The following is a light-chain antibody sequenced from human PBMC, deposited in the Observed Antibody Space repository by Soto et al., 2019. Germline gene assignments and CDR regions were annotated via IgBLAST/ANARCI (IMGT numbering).Light chain of an antibody. J-gene: IGKJ1*01. CDR2: GAS. CDR3: QQYGGSTRT. Sequence: IVLTQSPGTLSLSPGERATLSCKPSQSVTTQLAWYQQKPGQAPRLIINGASSRATGVPDRITGSGSGTDFTLSISRLEPEDFAVYYCQQYGGSTRTFGQGTKVDIK. CDR1: QSVTTQ. V-gene: IGKV3-20*01.